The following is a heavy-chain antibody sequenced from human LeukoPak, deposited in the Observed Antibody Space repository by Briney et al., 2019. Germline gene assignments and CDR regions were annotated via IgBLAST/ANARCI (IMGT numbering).Heavy chain of an antibody. J-gene: IGHJ5*02. Sequence: ASVKVSCKASGYTFTSYDINWVRQATGQGLEWMGWMNPNSGNTGYAQKFQGRVTMTRNTSISTAYMELSSLRSEDTAVYYCATESSYDFRNWFDPWGQGTLVTVSS. D-gene: IGHD3-3*01. CDR3: ATESSYDFRNWFDP. CDR1: GYTFTSYD. V-gene: IGHV1-8*01. CDR2: MNPNSGNT.